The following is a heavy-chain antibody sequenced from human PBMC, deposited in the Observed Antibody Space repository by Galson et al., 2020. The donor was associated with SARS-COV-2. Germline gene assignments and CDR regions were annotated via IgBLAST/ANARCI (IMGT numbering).Heavy chain of an antibody. CDR3: ARLMTTPLYDDS. J-gene: IGHJ5*01. D-gene: IGHD3-3*01. V-gene: IGHV3-74*01. Sequence: GGSLRLSCEVSGFTFTSYWMHWVRQAPGKGLEWVSRINTDGSTTNYADSVKGRFTVSRDNTKNTLYLQMNSVGAEDTAVYFCARLMTTPLYDDSWGIGTLVTVSS. CDR2: INTDGSTT. CDR1: GFTFTSYW.